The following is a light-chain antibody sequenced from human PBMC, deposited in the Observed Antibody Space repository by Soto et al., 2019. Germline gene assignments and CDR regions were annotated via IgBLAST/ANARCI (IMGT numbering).Light chain of an antibody. Sequence: EVVLTQSPGTLSLSPGEGATLSCRSSQDVGTNYLAWYQQKPGQAPRLLIFGASSRASGVPGRFSGSGSGTDFNLTISRLEPEDSAVYYCQQFINSPYMYIFGQGTKLEI. CDR1: QDVGTNY. V-gene: IGKV3-20*01. CDR3: QQFINSPYMYI. J-gene: IGKJ2*01. CDR2: GAS.